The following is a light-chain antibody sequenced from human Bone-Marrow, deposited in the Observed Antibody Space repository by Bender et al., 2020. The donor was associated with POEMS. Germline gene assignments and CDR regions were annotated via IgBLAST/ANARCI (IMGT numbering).Light chain of an antibody. J-gene: IGLJ1*01. Sequence: QSALTQPASVSGSPGQTITISCTETSSDVGSYNLVSWYQQYPGKGPKVIIYEVSERPSGVPDRFSGSKSGRTASLTVSGLQAEDEADYYCCSYAGTYTPYVFGTGTKVTVL. CDR1: SSDVGSYNL. V-gene: IGLV2-23*02. CDR2: EVS. CDR3: CSYAGTYTPYV.